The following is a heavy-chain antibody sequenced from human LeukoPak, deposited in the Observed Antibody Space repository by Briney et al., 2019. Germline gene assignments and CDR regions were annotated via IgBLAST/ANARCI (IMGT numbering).Heavy chain of an antibody. CDR3: ARVDGDYGDYYYYMDV. J-gene: IGHJ6*03. D-gene: IGHD4-17*01. CDR2: IYYSGST. V-gene: IGHV4-31*03. Sequence: PSETLSLTCTVSGGSISNGGYYWSWIRQHPGKGLEWIRYIYYSGSTYYNPSLNSRVTISLDTSENQFSLKLSSVTAADTAVYYCARVDGDYGDYYYYMDVWGKGTTVTVSS. CDR1: GGSISNGGYY.